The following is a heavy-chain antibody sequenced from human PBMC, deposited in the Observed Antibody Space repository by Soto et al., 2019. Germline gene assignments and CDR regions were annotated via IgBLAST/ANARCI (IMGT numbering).Heavy chain of an antibody. D-gene: IGHD2-15*01. CDR2: MNPKSGGT. CDR3: TRENIENSDCLYDAFDI. Sequence: GASVKVSCKASGYTFSAYYTHWVRQAPGQGLEWMGWMNPKSGGTYFAQKFQGRVTLTRDTSISTAYMAANRLRSDDTAVYYYTRENIENSDCLYDAFDIWGPGTTVTVSS. J-gene: IGHJ3*02. V-gene: IGHV1-2*02. CDR1: GYTFSAYY.